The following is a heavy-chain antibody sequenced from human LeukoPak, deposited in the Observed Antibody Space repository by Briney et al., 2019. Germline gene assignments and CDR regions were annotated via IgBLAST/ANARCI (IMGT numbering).Heavy chain of an antibody. CDR3: ARYIVSYPHDAFDI. CDR1: GGSFSGYY. J-gene: IGHJ3*02. D-gene: IGHD2-15*01. Sequence: SETLSLTCAVYGGSFSGYYWSWIRQPPGKGLEWIGEINHSGSTNYNPSLKSRVTISVDTSKNQFSLKLSSVAAADTAFYYCARYIVSYPHDAFDIWGQGTMVTVSS. CDR2: INHSGST. V-gene: IGHV4-34*01.